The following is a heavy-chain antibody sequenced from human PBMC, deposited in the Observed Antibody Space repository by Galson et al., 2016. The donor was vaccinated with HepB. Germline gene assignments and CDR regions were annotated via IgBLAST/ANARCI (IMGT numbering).Heavy chain of an antibody. D-gene: IGHD1-26*01. CDR3: TKPREYSGNTRHFDY. CDR1: GFTFTSYA. J-gene: IGHJ4*02. CDR2: ISASGGST. V-gene: IGHV3-23*01. Sequence: SLRLSCAASGFTFTSYAMSWVRQAPGKGLEWVSVISASGGSTFYAESVKGRFTISRDNSKNTLYLQMNSLRAEETAVYYCTKPREYSGNTRHFDYWGQGTLVTVSS.